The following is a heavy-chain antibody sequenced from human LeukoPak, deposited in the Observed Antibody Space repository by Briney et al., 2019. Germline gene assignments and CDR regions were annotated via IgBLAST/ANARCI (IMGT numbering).Heavy chain of an antibody. V-gene: IGHV3-53*05. Sequence: PGGSLRLSCAASGFTVSSNYMSWVRQAPGKGLEWVSVIYSGGSTYYADSVKGRFTISRDNSKNTLYLQMNSLITEDTAVYYCARGASTAAKYGMDVWGRGTAVTVSS. CDR2: IYSGGST. CDR3: ARGASTAAKYGMDV. D-gene: IGHD2-21*02. CDR1: GFTVSSNY. J-gene: IGHJ6*02.